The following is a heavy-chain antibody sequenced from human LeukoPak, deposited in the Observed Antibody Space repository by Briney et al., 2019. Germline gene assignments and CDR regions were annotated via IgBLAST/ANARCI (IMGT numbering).Heavy chain of an antibody. Sequence: PEGSLRLSCAASGFTFSSYAMHWVRQAPGEGLEWVAVISYDGSNKYYADSVKGRFTISRDNSKNTLYLQMNSLRAEDTAVYYCARESIAAAGKSRFDYWGQGTLVTVSS. D-gene: IGHD6-13*01. CDR2: ISYDGSNK. J-gene: IGHJ4*02. CDR3: ARESIAAAGKSRFDY. CDR1: GFTFSSYA. V-gene: IGHV3-30-3*01.